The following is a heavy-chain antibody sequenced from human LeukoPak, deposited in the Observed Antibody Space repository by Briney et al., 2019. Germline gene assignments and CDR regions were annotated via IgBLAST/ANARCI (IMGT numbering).Heavy chain of an antibody. V-gene: IGHV4-59*01. D-gene: IGHD1-14*01. J-gene: IGHJ6*04. CDR3: ARNRPHMGV. CDR2: IYYSGNT. CDR1: GGSLSGYY. Sequence: SETLSLTCTDSGGSLSGYYWSWIRQPPGKGLEWIGYIYYSGNTNYNPSLKSRVTISVDTSKNQFSLDLSSVTAADTAVYYCARNRPHMGVWGKGTTVTVSS.